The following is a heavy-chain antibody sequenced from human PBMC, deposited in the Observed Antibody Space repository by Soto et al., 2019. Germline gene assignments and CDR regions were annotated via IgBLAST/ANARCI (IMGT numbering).Heavy chain of an antibody. CDR1: GGSFSGYY. V-gene: IGHV4-34*01. J-gene: IGHJ5*02. CDR2: INHSGST. Sequence: SEPLSLTCAVYGGSFSGYYWSWIRQPPGKGLEWIGEINHSGSTNYNPSLKSRVTISVDTSKNQFSLKLSSVTAADTAVYYCARAGGAPNCSSTSGYCVWVDPWGQGSLVT. CDR3: ARAGGAPNCSSTSGYCVWVDP. D-gene: IGHD2-2*01.